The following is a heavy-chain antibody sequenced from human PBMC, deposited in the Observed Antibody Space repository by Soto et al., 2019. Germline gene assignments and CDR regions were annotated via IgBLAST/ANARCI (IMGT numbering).Heavy chain of an antibody. V-gene: IGHV4-30-2*01. CDR1: GGSISSSGYS. Sequence: QLQLQESGSGLVKPSQTLSLTCAVSGGSISSSGYSWSWIRQPPGKGLEWIGYIFHSGSTYYNPSLKSRVTISVDTSKNQFSLKLSSVTAADTAVYYCVRGEDTATHYGFDVWGQGTTVTVSS. J-gene: IGHJ6*02. D-gene: IGHD5-18*01. CDR2: IFHSGST. CDR3: VRGEDTATHYGFDV.